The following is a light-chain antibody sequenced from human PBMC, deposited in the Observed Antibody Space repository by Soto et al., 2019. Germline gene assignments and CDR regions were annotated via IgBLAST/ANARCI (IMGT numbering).Light chain of an antibody. CDR1: SGHSSYI. Sequence: QAVVTQSSSASASLGSSDKLTCTLSSGHSSYIIAWHQQQPGKAPRYLMTLEGSGSYNKGSGVPDRFSGSCSGADRYLTISNLQSDDESDYFWETWYSNTQVCGGGSQLTVL. CDR2: LEGSGSY. J-gene: IGLJ2*01. CDR3: ETWYSNTQV. V-gene: IGLV4-60*03.